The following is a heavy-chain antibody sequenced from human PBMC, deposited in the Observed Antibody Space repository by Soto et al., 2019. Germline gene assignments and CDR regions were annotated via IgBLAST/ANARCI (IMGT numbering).Heavy chain of an antibody. Sequence: QVQLLQSGAEVKKPGASVKVSCRASNYAFTSYGIMWVRQAPGQGLEWMGWISAGKGNTNYAQRFQDRITLTTDTSTSTAYVELRSLRSDDTAFFDSAGDAFQSGSDSLYWFDPWGQGTLVTVSS. CDR2: ISAGKGNT. V-gene: IGHV1-18*01. J-gene: IGHJ5*02. CDR3: AGDAFQSGSDSLYWFDP. D-gene: IGHD6-25*01. CDR1: NYAFTSYG.